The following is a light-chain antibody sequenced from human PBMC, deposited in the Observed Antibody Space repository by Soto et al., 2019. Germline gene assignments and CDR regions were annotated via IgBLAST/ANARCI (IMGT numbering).Light chain of an antibody. CDR1: QSARSS. J-gene: IGKJ5*01. Sequence: EVVMTQSPATLSVSPGERATLSCRASQSARSSLGWYQQKPGQAPRLLIYGASSRATGIPDRFSGSGSGTDFTLTISRLEPEDFAVYYCQQYGSSPITFGQGTRLEIK. CDR3: QQYGSSPIT. CDR2: GAS. V-gene: IGKV3-20*01.